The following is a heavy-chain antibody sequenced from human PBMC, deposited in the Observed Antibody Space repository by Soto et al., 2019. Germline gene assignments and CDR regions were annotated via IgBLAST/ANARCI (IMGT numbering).Heavy chain of an antibody. J-gene: IGHJ5*02. CDR2: IIPILGIA. D-gene: IGHD2-21*01. CDR1: GGTFSSYT. CDR3: ARDISRTGGGLTP. Sequence: QVQLVQSGAEVKKPGSSVKVSCKASGGTFSSYTISWVRQAPGQGLEWMGRIIPILGIANYAQKFQGRVTITAEKSTSTAYMELSSLRSEETAVYYCARDISRTGGGLTPWGQGTRSPSPQ. V-gene: IGHV1-69*08.